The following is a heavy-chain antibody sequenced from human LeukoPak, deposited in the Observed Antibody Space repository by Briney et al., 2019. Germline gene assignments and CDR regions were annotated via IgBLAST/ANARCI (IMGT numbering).Heavy chain of an antibody. Sequence: SETLSLTCAVSGGSISSGGYSWSWIRQPPGKGLEWIGCIYHSGSTYYNPSLKSRVTISVDRSKNQFSLKLSSVTAADTAVYYCARGYGSGSRISGWFDPWGQGTLVTVSS. J-gene: IGHJ5*02. D-gene: IGHD3-10*01. CDR2: IYHSGST. CDR3: ARGYGSGSRISGWFDP. V-gene: IGHV4-30-2*01. CDR1: GGSISSGGYS.